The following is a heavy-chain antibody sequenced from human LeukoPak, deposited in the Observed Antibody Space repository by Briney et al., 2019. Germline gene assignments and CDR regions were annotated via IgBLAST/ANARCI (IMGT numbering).Heavy chain of an antibody. V-gene: IGHV4-59*08. D-gene: IGHD6-13*01. CDR2: IYYNGGT. J-gene: IGHJ5*02. CDR1: GGSISSYY. CDR3: ARGSSNWYWFDP. Sequence: SETLSLTCTVSGGSISSYYWSWIRQPPGKGLEWIGYIYYNGGTNYNPSLKSRITISLDTSKNQFSLKLSSVTAADTAVYYCARGSSNWYWFDPWGQGTLVTVSS.